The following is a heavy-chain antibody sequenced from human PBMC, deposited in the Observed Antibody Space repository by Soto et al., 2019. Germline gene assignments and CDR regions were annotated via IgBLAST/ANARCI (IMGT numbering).Heavy chain of an antibody. J-gene: IGHJ4*02. D-gene: IGHD6-19*01. CDR1: GFTFSSYG. CDR2: IWYDGSNK. Sequence: QVQLVESGGGLVQPGRSLRLSCAASGFTFSSYGMHWVRQAPGKGLEWVAVIWYDGSNKYYADSVKGRFTISRDNSKNTLYLQMNSLRAEDTAVYSGARYPPFGGIAVARGGDYWGQGTLVTVSS. V-gene: IGHV3-33*01. CDR3: ARYPPFGGIAVARGGDY.